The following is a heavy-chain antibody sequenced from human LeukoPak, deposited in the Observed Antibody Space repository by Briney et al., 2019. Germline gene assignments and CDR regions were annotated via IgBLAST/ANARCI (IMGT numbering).Heavy chain of an antibody. CDR1: GFTFSSYA. CDR2: ICNSGDST. CDR3: AKRVPYSSSSVYFDY. V-gene: IGHV3-23*01. J-gene: IGHJ4*02. Sequence: PLGSLRLSCAASGFTFSSYAMSSVRQAPRKRLWWVSAICNSGDSTYYTDSVKGRFTISRDNSKNTLYLQMNSLRAEDTAVYYCAKRVPYSSSSVYFDYWGQGTLVTVSS. D-gene: IGHD6-6*01.